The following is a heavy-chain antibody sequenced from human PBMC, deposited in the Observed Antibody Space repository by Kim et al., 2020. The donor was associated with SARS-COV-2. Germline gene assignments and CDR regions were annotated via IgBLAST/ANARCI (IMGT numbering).Heavy chain of an antibody. CDR3: AKLGDYDSSGGDFDY. Sequence: GGSLRLSCAASGFTFDDYTMHWVRQAPGEGLEWVSLISWDGGSTNYADSVKGRFTISRDNSKNSLYLQMNSLRTEDTALYYCAKLGDYDSSGGDFDYWGQGTLVTVSS. V-gene: IGHV3-43*01. D-gene: IGHD3-22*01. J-gene: IGHJ4*02. CDR2: ISWDGGST. CDR1: GFTFDDYT.